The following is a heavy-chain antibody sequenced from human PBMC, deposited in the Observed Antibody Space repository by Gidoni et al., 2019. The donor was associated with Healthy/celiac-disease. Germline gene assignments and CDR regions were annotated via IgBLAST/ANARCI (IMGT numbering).Heavy chain of an antibody. Sequence: QVQLVQSGAEVKKPGSSVTVSCKASGGTFSSYAISWVRQAPGQGLEWLGGIIPIFGTANYAQKFQGRVTITADKSTSTAYMELSSLRSEDTAGYYCAREGPSRDGYKFRWFDPWGQGNLVTVSS. CDR1: GGTFSSYA. D-gene: IGHD5-12*01. V-gene: IGHV1-69*06. J-gene: IGHJ5*02. CDR2: IIPIFGTA. CDR3: AREGPSRDGYKFRWFDP.